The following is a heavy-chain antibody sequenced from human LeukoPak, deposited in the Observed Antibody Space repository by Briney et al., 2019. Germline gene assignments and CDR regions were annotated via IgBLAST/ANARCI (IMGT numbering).Heavy chain of an antibody. CDR2: ISYSGRA. D-gene: IGHD1-26*01. CDR3: ARDRSGTYYTFDV. Sequence: SETLSLTCSVSGGSIGSSFWNWIRLSPGKGLEWIGYISYSGRANYSPSLKSRVTISIDTSKNQLSLTLTSVTAADTALYYCARDRSGTYYTFDVWGQGTMVSVSA. CDR1: GGSIGSSF. J-gene: IGHJ3*01. V-gene: IGHV4-59*13.